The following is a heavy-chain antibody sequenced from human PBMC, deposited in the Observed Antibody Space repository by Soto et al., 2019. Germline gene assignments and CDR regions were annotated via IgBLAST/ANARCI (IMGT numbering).Heavy chain of an antibody. D-gene: IGHD4-17*01. CDR3: ARDSFWGDYEDAFDI. V-gene: IGHV1-18*01. Sequence: GASVKVSCKASGYTFTSYGISWVQQAPGQGLEWMGWISAYNGNTNYAQKLQGRVTMTTDTSTSTAYMELRSLRSDDTAVYYCARDSFWGDYEDAFDIWGQGTMVTVSS. CDR1: GYTFTSYG. CDR2: ISAYNGNT. J-gene: IGHJ3*02.